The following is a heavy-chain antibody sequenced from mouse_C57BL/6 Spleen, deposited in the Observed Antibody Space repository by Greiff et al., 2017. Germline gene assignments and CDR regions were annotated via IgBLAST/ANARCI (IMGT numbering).Heavy chain of an antibody. CDR3: ARDRVIDAMDY. CDR1: GFTFSDYY. CDR2: INYAGSST. Sequence: EVKLMESEGGLVQPGSSMKLSCTASGFTFSDYYMAWVRQVPEKGLEWVANINYAGSSTYYLDSLKSRFIIARDNAKNRRYLQMRSLKSEDTATDYCARDRVIDAMDYWGQGTSVTVAS. D-gene: IGHD3-1*01. V-gene: IGHV5-16*01. J-gene: IGHJ4*01.